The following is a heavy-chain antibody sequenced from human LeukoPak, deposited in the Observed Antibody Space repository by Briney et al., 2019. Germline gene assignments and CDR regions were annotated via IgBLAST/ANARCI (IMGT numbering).Heavy chain of an antibody. CDR3: ARDETSYSSGWRIRAFDI. Sequence: PSETLSLTCTVSGGSISSGGYYWSWIRQHPGKGLEWIGYIYYSGSTYYNPSLKSRVTMSVDTSKNQFSLKLSSVTAADTAVYYCARDETSYSSGWRIRAFDIWGQGTMVTVSS. J-gene: IGHJ3*02. V-gene: IGHV4-31*03. CDR2: IYYSGST. D-gene: IGHD6-19*01. CDR1: GGSISSGGYY.